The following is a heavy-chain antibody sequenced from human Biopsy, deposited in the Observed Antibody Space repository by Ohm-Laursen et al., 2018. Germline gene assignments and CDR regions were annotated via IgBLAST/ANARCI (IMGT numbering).Heavy chain of an antibody. J-gene: IGHJ6*02. V-gene: IGHV1-69*06. CDR1: GVTFNSYA. D-gene: IGHD4-17*01. CDR3: ATRVTPVTTLYYYAMDV. CDR2: VMPIFGTA. Sequence: SVKVSCKTSGVTFNSYAISWVRQAPGQGLEWMGGVMPIFGTANYAQKFQGRVTVTADKSTSTAHLDLSSLRSEDTAVYYCATRVTPVTTLYYYAMDVWGQGTTVTVSS.